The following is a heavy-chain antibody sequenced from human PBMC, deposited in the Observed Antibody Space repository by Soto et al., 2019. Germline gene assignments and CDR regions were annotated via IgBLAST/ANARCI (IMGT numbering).Heavy chain of an antibody. CDR3: ATDPLLLRGPKYGMDV. CDR1: GGSISSSSYY. CDR2: IYYSGST. Sequence: SETLSLTCTVSGGSISSSSYYWGWIRQPPGRGLEWIGSIYYSGSTYYNPSLKSRVTISVDTSKNQFSLKLSSVTAADTAVYYCATDPLLLRGPKYGMDVWGQGTTVTVSS. J-gene: IGHJ6*02. V-gene: IGHV4-39*01. D-gene: IGHD3-10*01.